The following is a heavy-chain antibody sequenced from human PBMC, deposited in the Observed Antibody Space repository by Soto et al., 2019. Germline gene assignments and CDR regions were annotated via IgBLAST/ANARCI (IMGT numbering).Heavy chain of an antibody. Sequence: SETLSLTCTVSGGSVSSGSYYWSWIRQPPGKGLEWIGYIYYSGSTNYNPSLKSRVTISVDTSKNQFSLKLSSVTAADTAVYYCARDLGTTVDLRNGMDVWGQGTTVTVSS. CDR1: GGSVSSGSYY. D-gene: IGHD1-1*01. V-gene: IGHV4-61*01. CDR3: ARDLGTTVDLRNGMDV. J-gene: IGHJ6*02. CDR2: IYYSGST.